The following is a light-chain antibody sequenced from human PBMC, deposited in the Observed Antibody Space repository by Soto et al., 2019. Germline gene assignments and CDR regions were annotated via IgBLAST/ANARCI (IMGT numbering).Light chain of an antibody. CDR2: GNS. Sequence: QSVLTQPPSVSGAPGQRVTISCTGGSSNIGAGYDVHWYQQLPGTAPKLLIYGNSNRPSGVPDRFSGSKSGTSASLAITGLQAEDEADYYCQSYDSSLSGSDVFGNGTKVTVL. J-gene: IGLJ1*01. CDR3: QSYDSSLSGSDV. CDR1: SSNIGAGYD. V-gene: IGLV1-40*01.